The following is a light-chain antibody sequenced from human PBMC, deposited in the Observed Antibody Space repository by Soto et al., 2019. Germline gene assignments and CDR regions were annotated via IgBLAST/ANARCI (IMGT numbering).Light chain of an antibody. Sequence: DIVMTQSPLSLPVTPGEPASISCMSSQSLLHSNGYNYLDWYLQKPGQSPQLLIYLGSNRASGVPDRCSGSGSGTDFTLKISRVEAEDVGVYYCMQGLQTLYTFGQGTKLEIK. J-gene: IGKJ2*01. V-gene: IGKV2-28*01. CDR3: MQGLQTLYT. CDR1: QSLLHSNGYNY. CDR2: LGS.